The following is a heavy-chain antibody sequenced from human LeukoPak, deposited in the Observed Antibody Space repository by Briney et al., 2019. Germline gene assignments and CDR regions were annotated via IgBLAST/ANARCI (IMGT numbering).Heavy chain of an antibody. CDR2: IYTSGTT. D-gene: IGHD3-16*01. CDR3: ARDVPGYGAFDI. Sequence: GGSLRLSCAASGFTVSSNYMSWVRQAPGKGLEWVSIIYTSGTTYYADSVQGRFTISRDNSKNTLYVQMNSLRAEDTALYYCARDVPGYGAFDIWDQGTMVTVSS. V-gene: IGHV3-53*01. CDR1: GFTVSSNY. J-gene: IGHJ3*02.